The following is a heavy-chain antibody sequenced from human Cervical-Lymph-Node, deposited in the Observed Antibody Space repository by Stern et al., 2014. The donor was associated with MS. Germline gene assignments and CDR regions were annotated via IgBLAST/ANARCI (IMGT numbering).Heavy chain of an antibody. CDR2: LSSGGGTI. Sequence: QVQLVESGGGLVKPGGALRLSWAASGFSFSDYYMSWIRQAPGQGLEWGAYLSSGGGTIHYADSVYGRVSIPRAYALNSLSLQMNSLRAEDTAVYYCAREGVGGSSSGPDGDAFDVWGQGTMVTVSS. D-gene: IGHD1-26*01. V-gene: IGHV3-11*01. J-gene: IGHJ3*01. CDR1: GFSFSDYY. CDR3: AREGVGGSSSGPDGDAFDV.